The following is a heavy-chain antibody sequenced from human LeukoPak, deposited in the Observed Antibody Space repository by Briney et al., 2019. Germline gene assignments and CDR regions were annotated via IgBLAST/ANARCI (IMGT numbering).Heavy chain of an antibody. CDR2: ISGSGGST. Sequence: PGGSLRLSCAASGFTFSSYAMSWVRQAPGKGVEWVSAISGSGGSTYYPDYVKGRFTISRDNSKNTLYLQMNSLRAEDTAVYSWAKEASSGWYVDYWGQGTLVTVSS. D-gene: IGHD6-19*01. CDR3: AKEASSGWYVDY. CDR1: GFTFSSYA. J-gene: IGHJ4*02. V-gene: IGHV3-23*01.